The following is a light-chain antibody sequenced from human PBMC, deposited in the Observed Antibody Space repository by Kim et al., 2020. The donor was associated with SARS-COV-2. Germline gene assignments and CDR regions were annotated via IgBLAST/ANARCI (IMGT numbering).Light chain of an antibody. CDR3: QNYGGSAT. V-gene: IGKV3-20*01. J-gene: IGKJ5*01. CDR1: QSLASNS. Sequence: IVLTQSPGTLSLSPGERATLSCRASQSLASNSLAWYQQRPGQSPRPLIYDASRRATGIPERFSGSGSGTDFTLTISRLESEDFAVYYCQNYGGSATFGQGTRLEIK. CDR2: DAS.